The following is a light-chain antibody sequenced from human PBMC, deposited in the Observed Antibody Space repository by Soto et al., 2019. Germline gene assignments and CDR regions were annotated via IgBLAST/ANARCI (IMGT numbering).Light chain of an antibody. CDR3: QQRSNWPPIT. CDR2: DAS. V-gene: IGKV3-11*01. CDR1: QSVNSN. Sequence: EIVMTQSPATLSVSPGERATLSCGASQSVNSNLAWYQQKLGQAPRVIIYDASNRATGIPARFSGSGSGTDFTLTISSLEPEDFAVYYCQQRSNWPPITFGQGTRLEIK. J-gene: IGKJ5*01.